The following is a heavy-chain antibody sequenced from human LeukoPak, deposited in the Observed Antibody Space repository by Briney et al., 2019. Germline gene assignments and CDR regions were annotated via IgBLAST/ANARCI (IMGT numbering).Heavy chain of an antibody. CDR3: ARLRRRGDIYFDY. CDR2: INHSGST. J-gene: IGHJ4*02. V-gene: IGHV4-34*01. Sequence: SETLSLTCAVYGGSFSGYYWSWIRQPPGKGLEWIGEINHSGSTNYNQSLKSRVTISVDTSKNQFSLKLSSVTAADTAVYYCARLRRRGDIYFDYWGQGTLVTVSS. CDR1: GGSFSGYY. D-gene: IGHD2-21*02.